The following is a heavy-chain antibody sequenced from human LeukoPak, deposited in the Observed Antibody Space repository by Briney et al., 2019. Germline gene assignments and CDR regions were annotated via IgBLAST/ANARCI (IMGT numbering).Heavy chain of an antibody. J-gene: IGHJ4*02. CDR2: IGSSGSYI. CDR3: ARRATTERGHSYGLDF. V-gene: IGHV3-21*01. Sequence: GGSLRLSCEVSGFTFSSYHMNWVRQAPGKGLEWVSSIGSSGSYIYYADSLTGRFTISRDNAKNSLYLQMNSLRAEDTAMYYCARRATTERGHSYGLDFWGQGTLVTVSS. CDR1: GFTFSSYH. D-gene: IGHD5-18*01.